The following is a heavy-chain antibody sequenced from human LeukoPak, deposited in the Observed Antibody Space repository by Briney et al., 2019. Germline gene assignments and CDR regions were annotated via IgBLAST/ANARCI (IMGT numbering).Heavy chain of an antibody. D-gene: IGHD1-14*01. CDR1: GGSISSGSYY. CDR2: IYTSGST. J-gene: IGHJ6*03. V-gene: IGHV4-61*02. CDR3: AREGDPGGSGMDV. Sequence: SETLSLTCTVSGGSISSGSYYWSWIRQPAGKGLEWIGRIYTSGSTNYNPSLKSRVTISVDTSKNQFSLKLSSVTAADTAVYYCAREGDPGGSGMDVWGKGTTVTISS.